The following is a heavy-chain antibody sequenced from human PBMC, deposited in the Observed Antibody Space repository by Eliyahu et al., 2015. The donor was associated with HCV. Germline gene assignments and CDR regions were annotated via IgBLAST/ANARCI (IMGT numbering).Heavy chain of an antibody. V-gene: IGHV5-51*01. Sequence: EVQLVQSGAEVKTXGESXKISCKGSGYSFTSXXIGWVRQMPGKGLEWMGIIXPGDSDTRYSPSFQGQVTISADKSISTAYLQWSSLKASDTAMYYCARHVNTIFGVANDAFDIWGQGTMVTVSS. CDR3: ARHVNTIFGVANDAFDI. CDR2: IXPGDSDT. D-gene: IGHD3-3*01. CDR1: GYSFTSXX. J-gene: IGHJ3*02.